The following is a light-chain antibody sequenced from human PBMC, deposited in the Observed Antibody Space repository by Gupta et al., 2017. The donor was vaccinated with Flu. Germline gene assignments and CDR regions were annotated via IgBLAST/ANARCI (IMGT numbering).Light chain of an antibody. J-gene: IGKJ2*01. CDR1: QGVSSSY. Sequence: EVVLTQSPGTLSLSPGETATLSCRASQGVSSSYLTWYQQRPGQPPRLLIYGASSRASGIPDWFSGSGSGTDFTLTISRLEPEDFVVYYCQQYGSSPPYTFGPGTKLEIK. CDR2: GAS. CDR3: QQYGSSPPYT. V-gene: IGKV3-20*01.